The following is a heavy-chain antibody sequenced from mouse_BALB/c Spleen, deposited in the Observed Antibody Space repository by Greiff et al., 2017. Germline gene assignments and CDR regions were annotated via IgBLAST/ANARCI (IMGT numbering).Heavy chain of an antibody. V-gene: IGHV5-17*02. D-gene: IGHD2-14*01. Sequence: EVMLVESGGGLVQPGGSRKLSCAASGFTFSSFGMHWVRQAPEKGLEWVAYISSGSSTIYYADTVKGRFTISRDNPKNTLFLQMTSLRSDDTAMYYCARYDYAMDYWGQGTSVTVSS. J-gene: IGHJ4*01. CDR1: GFTFSSFG. CDR2: ISSGSSTI. CDR3: ARYDYAMDY.